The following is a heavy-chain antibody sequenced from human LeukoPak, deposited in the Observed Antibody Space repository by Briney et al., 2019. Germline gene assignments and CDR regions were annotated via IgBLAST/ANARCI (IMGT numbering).Heavy chain of an antibody. CDR3: ARVKSETVTTPIQPFDY. CDR1: GGTFSSYA. V-gene: IGHV1-69*13. J-gene: IGHJ4*02. Sequence: ASVKVSCKASGGTFSSYAISWVRQAPGQGPEWIGGIIPIFGTANYAQKFQGRVRITADESTSTAYMELSSLRSEDTAEYYCARVKSETVTTPIQPFDYWGQGTLVTVSS. CDR2: IIPIFGTA. D-gene: IGHD4-11*01.